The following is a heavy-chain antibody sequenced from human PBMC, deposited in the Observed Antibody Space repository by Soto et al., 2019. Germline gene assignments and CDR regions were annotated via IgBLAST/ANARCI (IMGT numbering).Heavy chain of an antibody. J-gene: IGHJ3*02. D-gene: IGHD3-16*01. CDR2: IFHSGAT. CDR1: GGSISTYY. V-gene: IGHV4-59*01. CDR3: ARALMGSFDAFDI. Sequence: PSETLSLTCRVSGGSISTYYWSRIRPAPGKRLEWLGYIFHSGATNYNPSLESRVTISVDTSKSQLSLRLTSVTATDTGAYYCARALMGSFDAFDIWGQGTTVTVSS.